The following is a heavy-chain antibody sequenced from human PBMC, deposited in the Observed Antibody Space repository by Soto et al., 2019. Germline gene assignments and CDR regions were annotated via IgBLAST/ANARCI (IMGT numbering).Heavy chain of an antibody. D-gene: IGHD3-22*01. CDR2: IYPVDSNT. J-gene: IGHJ4*02. CDR3: ARKIYDSDTGPNFQYYFDS. Sequence: GESLKISCQASGYSFTNYWIGWVRQMSGKGLEWVGVIYPVDSNTKFSPSFQGQVTMSVDNSISTAYLQWISLKASDTAMYYCARKIYDSDTGPNFQYYFDSLGQGTPVTVPS. CDR1: GYSFTNYW. V-gene: IGHV5-51*01.